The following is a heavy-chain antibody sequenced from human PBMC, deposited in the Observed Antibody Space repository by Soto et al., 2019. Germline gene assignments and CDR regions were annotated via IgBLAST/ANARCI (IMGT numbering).Heavy chain of an antibody. Sequence: QVQLVQSGAEVKKPGSSVKVSCKASGGTFSSYAISWVRQAPGQGLEWMGGIIPIFGTANYAQKFQGRITITADKSTSTAYMELSSLRSEDTAVYYCARAERYFDWSLGWFDPWGQGTLVTVSS. V-gene: IGHV1-69*06. D-gene: IGHD3-9*01. J-gene: IGHJ5*02. CDR1: GGTFSSYA. CDR3: ARAERYFDWSLGWFDP. CDR2: IIPIFGTA.